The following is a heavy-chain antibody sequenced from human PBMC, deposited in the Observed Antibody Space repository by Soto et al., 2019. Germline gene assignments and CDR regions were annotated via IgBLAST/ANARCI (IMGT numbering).Heavy chain of an antibody. CDR2: IYYSGST. J-gene: IGHJ1*01. CDR1: GGSISSGDYY. CDR3: ARGRSAEYFQH. Sequence: LSLTCTVSGGSISSGDYYWSWIRQPPGKGLEWIGYIYYSGSTYYNPSLKSRVTISVDTSKNQFSLKLSSVTAADTAVYYCARGRSAEYFQHWGQGTLVTVSS. V-gene: IGHV4-30-4*01.